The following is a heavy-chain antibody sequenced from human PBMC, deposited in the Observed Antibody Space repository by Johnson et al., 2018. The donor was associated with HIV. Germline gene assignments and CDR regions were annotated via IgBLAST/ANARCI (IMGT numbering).Heavy chain of an antibody. CDR1: GFTFSSYG. CDR2: RRYDGSNK. CDR3: AKDFVAFWGRPADAFDI. V-gene: IGHV3-30*02. J-gene: IGHJ3*02. Sequence: QVQLVESGGGVVQPGRSLRLSCAASGFTFSSYGMHWVRQAPSKGLEWVAFRRYDGSNKYYADSVKGRFTISRDNSKNTLYLQMNSLRVEDTAVYYCAKDFVAFWGRPADAFDIWGQGTMVTVSS. D-gene: IGHD3-16*01.